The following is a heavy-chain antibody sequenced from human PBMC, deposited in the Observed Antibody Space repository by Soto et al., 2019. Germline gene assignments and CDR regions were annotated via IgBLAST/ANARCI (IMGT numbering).Heavy chain of an antibody. Sequence: SETLSLTCAVYGGSFSGYYWSWIRQPPGKGLEWIGEINHSGSTNYNPSLKSRVTILVDKSKNQFSLKLSSVTAADTAVYYCARHNPASTVFGIVISLRYWGHGTLVTSPQ. CDR1: GGSFSGYY. V-gene: IGHV4-34*01. J-gene: IGHJ4*01. CDR3: ARHNPASTVFGIVISLRY. D-gene: IGHD3-3*01. CDR2: INHSGST.